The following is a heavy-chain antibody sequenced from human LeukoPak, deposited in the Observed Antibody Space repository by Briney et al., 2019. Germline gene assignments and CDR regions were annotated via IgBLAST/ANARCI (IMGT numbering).Heavy chain of an antibody. D-gene: IGHD3-10*01. CDR3: AREGMYYYGSGSFDY. CDR1: GFTFSSYA. V-gene: IGHV3-53*01. Sequence: GGSLRLSCAASGFTFSSYAMHWVRQAPGKGLEWVSVIYSGGSTYYADSVKGRFTISRDNSKNTLYLQMNSLRAEDTAVYYCAREGMYYYGSGSFDYWGQGTLVTVSS. J-gene: IGHJ4*02. CDR2: IYSGGST.